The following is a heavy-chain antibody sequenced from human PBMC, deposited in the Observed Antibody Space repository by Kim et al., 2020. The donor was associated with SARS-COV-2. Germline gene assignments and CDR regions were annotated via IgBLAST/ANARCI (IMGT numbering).Heavy chain of an antibody. CDR1: GFTFRNYG. CDR3: ARNSDTLGFVY. Sequence: GGSLRLSCTASGFTFRNYGMPWVRQAPGKGLEWVAVIWYDGSQKYYGDSVKGRFTISRDNSKNTVYLQVNSLRAEDTAVYFCARNSDTLGFVYWGQGTLVTVAS. V-gene: IGHV3-33*01. CDR2: IWYDGSQK. J-gene: IGHJ4*02. D-gene: IGHD2-15*01.